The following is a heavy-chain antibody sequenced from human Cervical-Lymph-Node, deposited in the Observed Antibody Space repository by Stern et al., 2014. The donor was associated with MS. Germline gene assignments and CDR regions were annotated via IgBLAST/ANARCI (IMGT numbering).Heavy chain of an antibody. D-gene: IGHD3-10*01. Sequence: QMQLVQSGADVKKPGSAVRVSCKASGGVSWLRQAPGQELEDMGGIIRPVGTAHYAQRFQGRLTITADTSRNTTYMELRSLRSDDTAVYYCARGTGDNWFDPWGQGTLVSVSS. V-gene: IGHV1-69*06. J-gene: IGHJ5*02. CDR2: IIRPVGTA. CDR1: GG. CDR3: ARGTGDNWFDP.